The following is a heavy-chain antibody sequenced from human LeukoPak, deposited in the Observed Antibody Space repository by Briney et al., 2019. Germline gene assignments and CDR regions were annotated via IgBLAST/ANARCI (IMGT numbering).Heavy chain of an antibody. CDR3: ARDGSSSWFSSGDAFDI. CDR1: GGSISSYY. Sequence: KTSETLSLTCTVSGGSISSYYWSWIRQPPGKGLEWIGYIYYSGSTNYNPSLKSRVTISVDTSKNQFSLKLSSVTAADTAVYYCARDGSSSWFSSGDAFDIWGQGTMVTVSS. J-gene: IGHJ3*02. V-gene: IGHV4-59*01. CDR2: IYYSGST. D-gene: IGHD6-13*01.